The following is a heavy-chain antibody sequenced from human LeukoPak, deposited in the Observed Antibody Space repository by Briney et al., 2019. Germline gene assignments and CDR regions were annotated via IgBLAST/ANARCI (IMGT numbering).Heavy chain of an antibody. CDR1: ACSFSNTW. CDR2: IKSKPDGGTS. J-gene: IGHJ4*02. CDR3: TTIRITMVRGVITRFDY. Sequence: PGGSLILSCAASACSFSNTWMSWVRQAPAKGLEWVGRIKSKPDGGTSDYAAPVKGRFTIARVDSKNTLYQQMNSLKTEDTAVYYCTTIRITMVRGVITRFDYWGQGTLVTVSS. D-gene: IGHD3-10*01. V-gene: IGHV3-15*01.